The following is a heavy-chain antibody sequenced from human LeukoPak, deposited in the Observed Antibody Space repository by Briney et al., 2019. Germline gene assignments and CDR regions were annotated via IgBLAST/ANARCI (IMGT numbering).Heavy chain of an antibody. D-gene: IGHD6-13*01. V-gene: IGHV1-2*04. CDR1: GYTFTGYY. J-gene: IGHJ5*02. CDR2: INPNSGGT. Sequence: ASVKVSCKASGYTFTGYYMHWVRQAPGQGLEWMGWINPNSGGTNYAQKVQGWVTMTRDTSISTAYMELSRLRSDDTAVYYCAREFIAAAGTENWFDPWGQGTLVTVSS. CDR3: AREFIAAAGTENWFDP.